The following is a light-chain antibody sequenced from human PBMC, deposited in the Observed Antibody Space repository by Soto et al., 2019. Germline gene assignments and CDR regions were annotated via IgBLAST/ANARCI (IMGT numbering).Light chain of an antibody. CDR3: QQYGSSPRT. J-gene: IGKJ1*01. CDR1: QSVSSSY. V-gene: IGKV3-20*01. Sequence: EIVLTQSPGTLSLSPGERATLSCRASQSVSSSYLAWYQQKPGQAPRLLIYGASSRATGIPDGFSGSGSGTDFTLIISRLEPEDFAVYYCQQYGSSPRTFGQGTKVDIK. CDR2: GAS.